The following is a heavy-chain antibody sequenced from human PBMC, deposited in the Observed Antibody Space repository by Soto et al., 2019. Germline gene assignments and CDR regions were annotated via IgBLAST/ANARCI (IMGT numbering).Heavy chain of an antibody. Sequence: QVQLVQSGAEVKKPGASVKVSCKASGYPFTSYGVSWVRQAPGKGLEWMGWISAYNGNTNYAQNVQGRVTMTTDASTSTAYMELRSLRSDDTAVYYCARVGPHRISMVRGGFDPWGQGTLVTVSS. CDR2: ISAYNGNT. D-gene: IGHD3-10*01. J-gene: IGHJ5*02. V-gene: IGHV1-18*01. CDR1: GYPFTSYG. CDR3: ARVGPHRISMVRGGFDP.